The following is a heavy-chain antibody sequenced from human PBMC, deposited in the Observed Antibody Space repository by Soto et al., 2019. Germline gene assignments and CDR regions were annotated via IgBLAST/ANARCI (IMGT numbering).Heavy chain of an antibody. D-gene: IGHD2-15*01. Sequence: GVCLVVCCSVSDLTFTNKGMLWVRQATGKGLEWVAFISYDSSEIFYADSVKGRFTISRDNARSTLFLHMNSPRSEDTAVYYCAIVRVVDSPLDHWGQGTMVTVSS. CDR1: DLTFTNKG. J-gene: IGHJ4*02. V-gene: IGHV3-30*03. CDR3: AIVRVVDSPLDH. CDR2: ISYDSSEI.